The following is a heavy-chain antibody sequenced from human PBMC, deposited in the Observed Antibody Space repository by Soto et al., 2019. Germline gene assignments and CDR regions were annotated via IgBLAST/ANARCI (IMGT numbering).Heavy chain of an antibody. CDR3: SRWDVAWDRAHAFDI. D-gene: IGHD1-26*01. J-gene: IGHJ3*02. V-gene: IGHV1-2*02. CDR2: INPNSGGT. Sequence: ASVKVSCKASGYTFTGYYMHWVRQAPGQGLEWMGWINPNSGGTNYAQKFQGRVTMTSDTSISTAYMELSRLRSDDTAVYSCSRWDVAWDRAHAFDIWGQGTMGTVSS. CDR1: GYTFTGYY.